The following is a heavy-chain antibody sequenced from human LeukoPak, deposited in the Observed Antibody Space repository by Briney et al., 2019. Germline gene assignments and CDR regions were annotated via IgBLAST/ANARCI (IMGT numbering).Heavy chain of an antibody. CDR1: GFTVSSNY. V-gene: IGHV3-66*02. D-gene: IGHD1-1*01. Sequence: PGGSLRLSCAASGFTVSSNYMSWVRQAPGKGLEWVSVIYSGGSTYYADSVKGRFTISRDNSKNTLYLQMNSLRAEDTAVYYCARDKGIQPDHYYYGMDVWGQGTTVTVSS. CDR2: IYSGGST. J-gene: IGHJ6*02. CDR3: ARDKGIQPDHYYYGMDV.